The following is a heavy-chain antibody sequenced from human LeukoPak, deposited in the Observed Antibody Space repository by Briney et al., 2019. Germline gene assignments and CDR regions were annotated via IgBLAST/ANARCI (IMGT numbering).Heavy chain of an antibody. V-gene: IGHV1-2*02. CDR1: GYTFTGDY. J-gene: IGHJ4*02. D-gene: IGHD6-19*01. CDR3: ARDGSGWSFDY. CDR2: IHPNSGDT. Sequence: ASVKVSCKASGYTFTGDYIHWVRQAPGQGLEWMGCIHPNSGDTNYAQKFQGRVTMTRDTSISTAYMELSRLRSDDMAVYYRARDGSGWSFDYWGQGTLVTVSS.